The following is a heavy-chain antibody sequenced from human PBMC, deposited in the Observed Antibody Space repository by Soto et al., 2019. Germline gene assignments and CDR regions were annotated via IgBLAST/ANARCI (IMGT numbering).Heavy chain of an antibody. CDR3: ARGTSTNHLYYGMDV. V-gene: IGHV1-18*01. J-gene: IGHJ6*02. D-gene: IGHD2-8*01. Sequence: ASVKVSCKASGYTFTSYGISWVRQAPGQGLEWMGWISAYNGNTNYAQKLQGRVTMTTDTSTSTAYMELRSLRSDDTAVYYCARGTSTNHLYYGMDVWGQGTTVTVSS. CDR2: ISAYNGNT. CDR1: GYTFTSYG.